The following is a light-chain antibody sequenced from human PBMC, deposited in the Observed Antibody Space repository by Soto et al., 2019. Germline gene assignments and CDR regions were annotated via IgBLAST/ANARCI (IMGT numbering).Light chain of an antibody. Sequence: EVVLTQSPGTPSLSRGERATLSCRASERIYSAYLGWYQQKPGQAPRLLIYGTSSRATGIPDRFSGSGSGTDFTLTISSLEPEDFALYYCQQRNTWPPITFGQGTRLEI. CDR1: ERIYSAY. CDR2: GTS. V-gene: IGKV3D-20*02. CDR3: QQRNTWPPIT. J-gene: IGKJ5*01.